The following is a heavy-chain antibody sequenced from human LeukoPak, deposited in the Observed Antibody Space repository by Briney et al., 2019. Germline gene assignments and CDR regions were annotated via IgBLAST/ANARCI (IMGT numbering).Heavy chain of an antibody. CDR1: GFTFTSSA. V-gene: IGHV1-58*01. J-gene: IGHJ6*02. D-gene: IGHD3-10*01. Sequence: SVKVSCKASGFTFTSSAVQWVRQARGQRLEWIGWIVVGSGNTNYAQKFQERVTITRDMSTSTAYMELSSLRSEDTAVYYCAASDVLLWFGELRHGMDVWGQGTTVTVSS. CDR3: AASDVLLWFGELRHGMDV. CDR2: IVVGSGNT.